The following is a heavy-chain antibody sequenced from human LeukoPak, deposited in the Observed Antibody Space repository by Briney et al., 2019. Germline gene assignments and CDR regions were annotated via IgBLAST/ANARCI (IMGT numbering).Heavy chain of an antibody. CDR3: ARDGEAVVVVAKNAFDI. V-gene: IGHV3-53*05. Sequence: PGGSLRLFCAASGFTVNSNYMIWVRQAPGKGLEWVSVFYSGGTTYYADSVKGRFTISRDNSKNTLYLQMNSLGGEDTALYYCARDGEAVVVVAKNAFDIWGQGTMVTVSS. J-gene: IGHJ3*02. CDR2: FYSGGTT. D-gene: IGHD2-15*01. CDR1: GFTVNSNY.